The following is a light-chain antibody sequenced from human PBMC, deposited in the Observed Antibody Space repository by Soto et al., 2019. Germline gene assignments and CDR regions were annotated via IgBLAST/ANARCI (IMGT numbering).Light chain of an antibody. CDR1: SSDVGRYRY. Sequence: QSVLTQPASVSGSPGQSITISCTGTSSDVGRYRYVSWYQQHPGKAPKLIIYEVNNRPSGVSFRFSGSKSGNTASLTISGLQAEDEAEYYCSSYTSDSTYVFGTGTRSPS. CDR3: SSYTSDSTYV. V-gene: IGLV2-14*01. J-gene: IGLJ1*01. CDR2: EVN.